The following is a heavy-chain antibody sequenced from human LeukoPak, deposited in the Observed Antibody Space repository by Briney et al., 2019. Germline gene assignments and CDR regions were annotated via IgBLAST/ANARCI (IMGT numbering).Heavy chain of an antibody. CDR3: AKDRVGGETRGFAP. D-gene: IGHD3-16*01. CDR1: GLTFRSYA. Sequence: GGSLRLSCVASGLTFRSYAVTWVRQAPGTGLEWVSTISTSGSPYYADSVKGRFTISRDNSKNTLYLQMNSLRAEDTAVYYCAKDRVGGETRGFAPWGQGTLVTVSS. V-gene: IGHV3-23*01. J-gene: IGHJ5*02. CDR2: ISTSGSP.